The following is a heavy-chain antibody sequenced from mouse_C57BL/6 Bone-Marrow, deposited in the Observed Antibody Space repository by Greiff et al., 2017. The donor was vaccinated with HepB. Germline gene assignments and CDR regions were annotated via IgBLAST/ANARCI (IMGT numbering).Heavy chain of an antibody. Sequence: EVKLVESGPGLVKPSQTVFLTCTVTGISITTGNYRWSWIRQFPGNKLEWIGYIYYSGTITYNPSLTSRTTITRDTPKNQFFLEMNSLTAEDTATYYCARDLYYGSSYGLGKGAYWGQGTLVTVSA. J-gene: IGHJ3*01. CDR2: IYYSGTI. CDR1: GISITTGNYR. D-gene: IGHD1-1*01. V-gene: IGHV3-5*01. CDR3: ARDLYYGSSYGLGKGAY.